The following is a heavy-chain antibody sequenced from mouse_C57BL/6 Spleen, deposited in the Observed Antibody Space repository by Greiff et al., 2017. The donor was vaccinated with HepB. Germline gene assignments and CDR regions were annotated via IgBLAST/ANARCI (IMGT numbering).Heavy chain of an antibody. Sequence: QVQLKESGAELARPGASVKLSCKASGYTFTSYGISWVKQRTGQGLEWIGEIYPRSGNTYYNEKFKGKATLTADKSSSTAYMELRSLTSEDSAVYFCARTGLRYSYFDYWGQGTTLTVSS. CDR2: IYPRSGNT. D-gene: IGHD1-1*01. CDR1: GYTFTSYG. J-gene: IGHJ2*01. V-gene: IGHV1-81*01. CDR3: ARTGLRYSYFDY.